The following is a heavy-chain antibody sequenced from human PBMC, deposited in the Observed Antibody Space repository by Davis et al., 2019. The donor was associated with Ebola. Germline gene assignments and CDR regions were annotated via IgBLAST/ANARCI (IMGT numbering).Heavy chain of an antibody. CDR3: ARAIGGYEGWGYYYYGMDV. CDR1: GGSISSYY. D-gene: IGHD5-12*01. CDR2: IYYSGST. V-gene: IGHV4-59*01. Sequence: MPSETLSLTCTVSGGSISSYYWSWIRQPPGKGLEWIGYIYYSGSTNYNPSLKSRVTISVDTSKNQFSLKLSSVTAADTAVYYCARAIGGYEGWGYYYYGMDVWGQGTTVTVSS. J-gene: IGHJ6*02.